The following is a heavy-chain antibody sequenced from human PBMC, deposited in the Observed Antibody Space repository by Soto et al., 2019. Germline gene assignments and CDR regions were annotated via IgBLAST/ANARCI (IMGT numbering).Heavy chain of an antibody. V-gene: IGHV3-7*04. CDR1: ESTVRRDW. J-gene: IGHJ4*02. CDR2: VNQDGSQK. CDR3: SGGVGDAF. Sequence: EVPLVESGGGLVQTGGSLRLSCAISESTVRRDWMNWVRQAPGKGLEWVAHVNQDGSQKYYVDSVKGRFTISRDNANNLLYLQRNSLRAGDTAMYSCSGGVGDAFWGQGTLVTVSS. D-gene: IGHD1-26*01.